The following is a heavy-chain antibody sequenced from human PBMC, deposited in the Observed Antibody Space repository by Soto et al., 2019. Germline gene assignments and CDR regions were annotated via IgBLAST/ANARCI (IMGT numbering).Heavy chain of an antibody. CDR2: IYYSGST. CDR3: ARHRGYCSNTSCYGGGAWNWFDP. V-gene: IGHV4-39*01. Sequence: LSLTCTVSGGSISSSSYYWGWIRQPPGKGLEWIGSIYYSGSTYYNPSLKSRVTISVDTSKNQFSLKLSSVTAADTAVYYCARHRGYCSNTSCYGGGAWNWFDPWGQGTLVTVSS. D-gene: IGHD2-2*01. J-gene: IGHJ5*02. CDR1: GGSISSSSYY.